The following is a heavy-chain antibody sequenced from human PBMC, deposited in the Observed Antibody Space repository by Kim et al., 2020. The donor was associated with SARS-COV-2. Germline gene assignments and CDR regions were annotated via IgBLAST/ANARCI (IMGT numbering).Heavy chain of an antibody. Sequence: YNPSLKSRVTISVDTSKTQFSLKLSSVTAADTAVYYCARGHYGSGSYYRFWGQGTLVTVSS. J-gene: IGHJ4*02. V-gene: IGHV4-34*01. CDR3: ARGHYGSGSYYRF. D-gene: IGHD3-10*01.